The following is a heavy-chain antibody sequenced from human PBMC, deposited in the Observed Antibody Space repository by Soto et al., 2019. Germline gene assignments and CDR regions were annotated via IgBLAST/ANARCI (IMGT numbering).Heavy chain of an antibody. D-gene: IGHD7-27*01. V-gene: IGHV4-30-4*01. CDR3: ARGPSGDKVDS. Sequence: QVQLQGSGPRLVKPSQTLSLTCTVSGDSISDVNYYWSWIRQSPDKGLEWIGHIYDGGSTYSNPSIKGRVTVSIDTSTNQFPLQLSSMSAADTAVYSRARGPSGDKVDSWGQGTLVTVSS. J-gene: IGHJ4*02. CDR2: IYDGGST. CDR1: GDSISDVNYY.